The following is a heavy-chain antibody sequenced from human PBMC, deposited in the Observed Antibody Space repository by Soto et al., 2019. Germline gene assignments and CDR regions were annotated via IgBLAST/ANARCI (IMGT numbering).Heavy chain of an antibody. D-gene: IGHD5-12*01. CDR2: IIPIFGTA. CDR1: GGTFSSYA. Sequence: GASVKVSCKAYGGTFSSYAISWVRQAPGQGLEWMGGIIPIFGTANYAQKFQGRVTITADESTSTAYMELSSLRSEDKAVNYCARYYQFMATITADDFDIWGQGTMVTVSS. V-gene: IGHV1-69*13. CDR3: ARYYQFMATITADDFDI. J-gene: IGHJ3*02.